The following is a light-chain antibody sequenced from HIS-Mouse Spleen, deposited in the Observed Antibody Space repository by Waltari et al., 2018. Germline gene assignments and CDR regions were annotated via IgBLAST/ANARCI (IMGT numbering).Light chain of an antibody. CDR3: QSADSSGTYVV. Sequence: SYELTQPPSVPVSPGQTARITCSGDALPKQYACWYQQKPGQAPVLVIYKDSERPSGIPERFSGSSSGTTVTLTISGVQAEDEADYYCQSADSSGTYVVFGGGTKLTVL. J-gene: IGLJ2*01. V-gene: IGLV3-25*03. CDR1: ALPKQY. CDR2: KDS.